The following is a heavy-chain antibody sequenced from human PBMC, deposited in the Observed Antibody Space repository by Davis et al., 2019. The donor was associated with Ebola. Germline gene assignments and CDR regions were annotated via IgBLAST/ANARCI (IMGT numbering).Heavy chain of an antibody. Sequence: PSETLSLTCAVYGGSFSGYYLSWIRQPPGKGLEWIGEINHSGSTNYNPSLKSRVTISVDTSKNQFSLKLSSVTAADTAVYYCAAATGYYYGMDVWGQGTTVTVSS. CDR3: AAATGYYYGMDV. D-gene: IGHD6-25*01. CDR2: INHSGST. CDR1: GGSFSGYY. J-gene: IGHJ6*02. V-gene: IGHV4-34*01.